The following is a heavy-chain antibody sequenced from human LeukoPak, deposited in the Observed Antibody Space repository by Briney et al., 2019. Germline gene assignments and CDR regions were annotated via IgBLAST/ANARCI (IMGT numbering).Heavy chain of an antibody. Sequence: GASVKVSCKASGYTFTGYFMHWVRQAPGQGLEWMGRINPNSGCTNYAQKFQGRVTMTRDTSISTAFRELSRLRSDDTAVYYCARGIWRSSNYWGQGTLVTVSS. CDR1: GYTFTGYF. D-gene: IGHD3-3*01. CDR2: INPNSGCT. J-gene: IGHJ4*02. V-gene: IGHV1-2*06. CDR3: ARGIWRSSNY.